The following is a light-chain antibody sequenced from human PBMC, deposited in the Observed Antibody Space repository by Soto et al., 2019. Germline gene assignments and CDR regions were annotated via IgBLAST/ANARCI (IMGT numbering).Light chain of an antibody. CDR1: QGISNY. V-gene: IGKV1-27*01. CDR3: QKYSSVPL. CDR2: AAS. J-gene: IGKJ3*01. Sequence: DIQMTQSPSSLSASVGDRVTITCRASQGISNYIAWYQQKPGKAPKLLIYAASTLQSGVPSRFSGSGSGTDFTLTIKRLQPEDVATYSCQKYSSVPLFGPGTKVDIK.